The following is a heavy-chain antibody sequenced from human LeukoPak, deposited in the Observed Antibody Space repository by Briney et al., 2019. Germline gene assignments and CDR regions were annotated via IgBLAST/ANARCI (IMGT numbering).Heavy chain of an antibody. J-gene: IGHJ4*02. CDR3: AREETGAAAINY. CDR2: IYYSGST. CDR1: GDSIGSSGFY. D-gene: IGHD2-2*01. V-gene: IGHV4-30-4*08. Sequence: PSETLSLTCTVSGDSIGSSGFYWSWIRQPPGTGLEWIGYIYYSGSTYYNPSLKSRVTISVDTSKNQFSLKLSSVTAADTAVYYCAREETGAAAINYWGQGTLVTVSS.